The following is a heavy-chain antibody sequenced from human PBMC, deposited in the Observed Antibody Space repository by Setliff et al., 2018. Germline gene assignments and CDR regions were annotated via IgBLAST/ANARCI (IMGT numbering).Heavy chain of an antibody. CDR1: GFTFSNGW. CDR3: TTSPISSGWHSNFDYNMDV. V-gene: IGHV3-15*01. J-gene: IGHJ6*02. Sequence: KPGGSLRLSCTASGFTFSNGWMSWVRQAPGKGLEWVGRIKRITDSGTTDHAAPVKGRFTVSRDDSISTLYLQLNSLKTEDTAVYYCTTSPISSGWHSNFDYNMDVWGQGTTVTVSS. CDR2: IKRITDSGTT. D-gene: IGHD6-19*01.